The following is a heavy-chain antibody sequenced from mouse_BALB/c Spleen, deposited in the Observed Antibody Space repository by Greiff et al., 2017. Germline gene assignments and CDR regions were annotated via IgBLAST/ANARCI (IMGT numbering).Heavy chain of an antibody. CDR3: AREGLTGNWYFDD. J-gene: IGHJ1*01. D-gene: IGHD2-13*01. Sequence: QVQLQQPGAELVKPGASVKLSCKASGYTFTSYWMHWVQQRPGQGLEWIGEINPSNGRTDYNEKFKSKATLTVDKSSSTAYMQLSSLTSEDSAVYYCAREGLTGNWYFDDWGAGTTVTVSS. CDR2: INPSNGRT. CDR1: GYTFTSYW. V-gene: IGHV1S81*02.